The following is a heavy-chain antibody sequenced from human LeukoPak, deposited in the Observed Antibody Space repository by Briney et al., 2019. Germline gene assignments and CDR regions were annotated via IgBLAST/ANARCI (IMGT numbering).Heavy chain of an antibody. J-gene: IGHJ4*02. CDR1: GYSISSGYY. Sequence: SETLSLTCTVSGYSISSGYYWGWIRPPPGKGLEWIGEINHSGSTNYNPSLKSRVTISVDTSKNQFSLKLSSVTAADTAVYYCARGLKLGNYYDYWGQGTLVTVSS. CDR3: ARGLKLGNYYDY. CDR2: INHSGST. D-gene: IGHD7-27*01. V-gene: IGHV4-38-2*02.